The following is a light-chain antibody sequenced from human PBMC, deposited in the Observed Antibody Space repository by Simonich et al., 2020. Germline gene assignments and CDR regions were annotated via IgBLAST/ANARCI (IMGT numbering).Light chain of an antibody. J-gene: IGLJ3*02. CDR3: GTWDSSLSAGV. CDR1: SSNIGNTY. Sequence: QSVLTQPPSVSAAPGQKVTLSCSGSSSNIGNTYVSWYQQLPGTAPKLLIYDNNKRPSGIPDRFSGSKSGTSATLGITGLQTGDEADYYCGTWDSSLSAGVFGGGTKLTVL. CDR2: DNN. V-gene: IGLV1-51*01.